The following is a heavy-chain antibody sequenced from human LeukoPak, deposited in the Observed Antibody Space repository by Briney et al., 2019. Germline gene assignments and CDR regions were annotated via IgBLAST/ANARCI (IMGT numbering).Heavy chain of an antibody. CDR3: ARVGEFPEYYFDY. V-gene: IGHV3-48*01. J-gene: IGHJ4*02. CDR1: GFPFIEYS. Sequence: PGGSLRLSCTASGFPFIEYSMNWVRQAPGKGLEWISYIGIDSGNTKYADSVRGRFTISADKAKNSLYLQMNSLRVEDTAVYYCARVGEFPEYYFDYWGQGTLVTVSS. CDR2: IGIDSGNT. D-gene: IGHD3-10*01.